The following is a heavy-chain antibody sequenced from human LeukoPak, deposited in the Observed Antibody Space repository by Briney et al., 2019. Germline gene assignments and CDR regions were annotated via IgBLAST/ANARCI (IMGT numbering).Heavy chain of an antibody. D-gene: IGHD4/OR15-4a*01. V-gene: IGHV3-49*04. CDR1: GFNFGFYA. CDR3: SRVGGAKEPYFYFMDV. J-gene: IGHJ6*03. Sequence: PGGSLRLSCTTSGFNFGFYAMTWVRQAPGKGLEWVGSIRSKTYGETTENAVSVKGRFTISRDDSKSIAYLQMNSLKIEDTAVYYCSRVGGAKEPYFYFMDVWGKGTTVTVSS. CDR2: IRSKTYGETT.